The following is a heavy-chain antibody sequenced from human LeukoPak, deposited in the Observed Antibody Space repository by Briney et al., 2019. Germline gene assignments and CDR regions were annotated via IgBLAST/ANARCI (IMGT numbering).Heavy chain of an antibody. CDR2: IYYGGST. Sequence: SETLSLTCAVYGGSFSGYYWSWIRQPPGKGLEWIGDIYYGGSTNYNPSLKSRVTISVDTSKNQFSLKLSSVTAADTAVYYCAREDYYDSSGFLIDYWGQGTLVTVSS. CDR3: AREDYYDSSGFLIDY. CDR1: GGSFSGYY. J-gene: IGHJ4*02. D-gene: IGHD3-22*01. V-gene: IGHV4-59*01.